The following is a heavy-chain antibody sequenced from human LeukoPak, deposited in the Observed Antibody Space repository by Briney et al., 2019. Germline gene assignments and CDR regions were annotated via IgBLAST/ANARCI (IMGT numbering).Heavy chain of an antibody. CDR1: GFTFSSYW. V-gene: IGHV3-7*03. CDR3: ARRGTGYYPFDY. J-gene: IGHJ4*02. D-gene: IGHD3/OR15-3a*01. CDR2: IKQNGSEK. Sequence: PGGSLRLSCAAPGFTFSSYWMSWVRQAPGKGLEWVANIKQNGSEKYYVDSVKGRFTISRDNAKNSLYLQMNSLRAEDTAVYYCARRGTGYYPFDYWGQGTLVTVSS.